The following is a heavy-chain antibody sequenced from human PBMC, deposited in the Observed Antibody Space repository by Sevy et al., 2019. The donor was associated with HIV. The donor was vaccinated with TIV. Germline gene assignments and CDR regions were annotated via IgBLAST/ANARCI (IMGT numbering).Heavy chain of an antibody. Sequence: GGSLRLSCAASGFSFSTYSMNWVRQAPGKGLEWVSYISSSSRTGYYADSVKGRFTISRDNAKKSVFLQMNSLRAEDTAVYYCAREGAIIGRPLDYRGQGTLVTVSS. CDR3: AREGAIIGRPLDY. J-gene: IGHJ4*02. D-gene: IGHD3-3*01. V-gene: IGHV3-48*01. CDR1: GFSFSTYS. CDR2: ISSSSRTG.